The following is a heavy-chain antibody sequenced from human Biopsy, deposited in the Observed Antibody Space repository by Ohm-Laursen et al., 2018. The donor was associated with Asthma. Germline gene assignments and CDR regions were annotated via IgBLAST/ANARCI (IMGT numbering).Heavy chain of an antibody. CDR3: ARCQVGYSSGWSLLLKKIYYSGMDV. Sequence: ASVKVSCKAPGGTFSNFAISWVRQAPGQGLEWLGGIMTVFGTTNYAQKFQGRVTITADESTSTAYMELTSLRSEDTAIYYCARCQVGYSSGWSLLLKKIYYSGMDVWGQGTAVTVSS. V-gene: IGHV1-69*13. CDR1: GGTFSNFA. J-gene: IGHJ6*02. D-gene: IGHD6-19*01. CDR2: IMTVFGTT.